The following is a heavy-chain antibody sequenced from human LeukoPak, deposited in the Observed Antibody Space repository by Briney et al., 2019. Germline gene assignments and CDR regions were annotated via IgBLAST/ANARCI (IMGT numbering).Heavy chain of an antibody. Sequence: GGSLRLSCPASGFTFSTYAMSWVRQAPGKGLEWVSGISGSGGSTYYADSVKGRFTISRDNSKNTLYLQMNSLRAEDTAAYYCAKEGDYGSPPYYFDYWGQGTLVTVSS. CDR3: AKEGDYGSPPYYFDY. CDR1: GFTFSTYA. V-gene: IGHV3-23*01. J-gene: IGHJ4*02. D-gene: IGHD3-10*01. CDR2: ISGSGGST.